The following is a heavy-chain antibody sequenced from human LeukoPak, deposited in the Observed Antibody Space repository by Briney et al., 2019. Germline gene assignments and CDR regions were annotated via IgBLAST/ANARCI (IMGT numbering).Heavy chain of an antibody. V-gene: IGHV4-38-2*02. D-gene: IGHD4-17*01. CDR2: IYHSGST. Sequence: PSETLSLTCTVSGYSISSGYYWGWIRQPPGKGLEWIGSIYHSGSTYYNPSLKSRVTISVDTSKNQFSLKLSSVTAADTAVYYCARHKGRGYGDYGPNWFDPWGQGTLVTVSS. J-gene: IGHJ5*02. CDR1: GYSISSGYY. CDR3: ARHKGRGYGDYGPNWFDP.